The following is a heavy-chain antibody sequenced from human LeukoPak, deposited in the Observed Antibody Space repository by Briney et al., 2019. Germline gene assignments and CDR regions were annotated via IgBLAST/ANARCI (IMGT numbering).Heavy chain of an antibody. D-gene: IGHD1-26*01. CDR3: ARSYYSGTYYWFDP. Sequence: SETLSLTCTVSGGSISSSYWGWIRQPPGKGLEWIGYIYYSGSTNYNPSLKSRVTILIDTSKNQFSLKLGSVTPADTAVYYCARSYYSGTYYWFDPWGQGTLVTVSS. CDR2: IYYSGST. V-gene: IGHV4-59*01. J-gene: IGHJ5*02. CDR1: GGSISSSY.